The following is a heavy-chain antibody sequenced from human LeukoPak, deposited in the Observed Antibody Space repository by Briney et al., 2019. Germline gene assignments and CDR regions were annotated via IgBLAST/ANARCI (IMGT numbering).Heavy chain of an antibody. J-gene: IGHJ4*02. CDR2: IYVDGST. Sequence: GGSLRLSCTACGFTVSSNYINWVRQAPGKGLEWVSGIYVDGSTYYADSVKGRFTISRDNSKNTLYLQMNSLRAEDTAVYYCARISAYDDYWGQGTLVTVSS. V-gene: IGHV3-53*01. CDR1: GFTVSSNY. D-gene: IGHD5-12*01. CDR3: ARISAYDDY.